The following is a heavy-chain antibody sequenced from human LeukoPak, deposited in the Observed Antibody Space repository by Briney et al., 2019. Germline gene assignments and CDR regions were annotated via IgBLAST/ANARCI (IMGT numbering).Heavy chain of an antibody. V-gene: IGHV4-34*01. J-gene: IGHJ3*02. CDR2: INHTGTT. CDR1: GGSFSGYY. D-gene: IGHD1-1*01. Sequence: SETLSLTCTVYGGSFSGYYWSWIRQSPGKGLEWIGEINHTGTTNSNPSLGSRLTLSVDSSKNQFSLKLSSVTAADTAVYYCARFRGTGTTLSAFDIWGQGTMVTVSS. CDR3: ARFRGTGTTLSAFDI.